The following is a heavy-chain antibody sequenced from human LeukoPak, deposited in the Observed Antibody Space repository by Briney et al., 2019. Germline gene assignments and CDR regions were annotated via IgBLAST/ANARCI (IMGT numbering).Heavy chain of an antibody. J-gene: IGHJ4*02. CDR3: AGWQWFGYLFRY. CDR1: GFTVSSNY. Sequence: GGSLRLSCAASGFTVSSNYMSWVRQAPGKGLEWVSYITSSGETTFYADSVKGRFTVSRDNAKNSLYLQMNSLRPEDTAVYYCAGWQWFGYLFRYWGQGTLVTVSS. CDR2: ITSSGETT. D-gene: IGHD3-10*01. V-gene: IGHV3-11*01.